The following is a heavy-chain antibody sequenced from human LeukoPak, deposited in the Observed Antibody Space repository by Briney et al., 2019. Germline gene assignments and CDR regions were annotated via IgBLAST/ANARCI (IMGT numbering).Heavy chain of an antibody. CDR2: SDGSST. CDR1: GFIFSSYW. Sequence: GGSLTLSCAASGFIFSSYWMHWVRQAPGKGLVWVSRSDGSSTSYADSVKGGFTIPRDNAKNTLYLQMNSLRAEDTAVYYCARASVATIYFFQHWGQGTLVTVSS. D-gene: IGHD5-12*01. J-gene: IGHJ1*01. CDR3: ARASVATIYFFQH. V-gene: IGHV3-74*01.